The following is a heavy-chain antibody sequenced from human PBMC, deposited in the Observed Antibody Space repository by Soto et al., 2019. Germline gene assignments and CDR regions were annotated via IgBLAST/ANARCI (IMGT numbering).Heavy chain of an antibody. CDR1: GGSISSGGYY. D-gene: IGHD3-10*01. J-gene: IGHJ4*02. V-gene: IGHV4-31*03. Sequence: ASETLSLTCTVSGGSISSGGYYWSWIRQHPGKGLEWIGYIYYSGSTYYNPSLKSRVTISVDTSKNQFSLKLSSVTAADTAVYYCARDHRTCRVFDYWGQGTLVTVSS. CDR3: ARDHRTCRVFDY. CDR2: IYYSGST.